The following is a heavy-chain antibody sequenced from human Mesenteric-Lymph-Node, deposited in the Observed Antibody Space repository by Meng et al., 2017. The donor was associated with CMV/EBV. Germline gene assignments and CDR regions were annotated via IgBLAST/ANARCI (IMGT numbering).Heavy chain of an antibody. CDR2: ISSSSSTI. D-gene: IGHD7-27*01. Sequence: GESLKISCTASGFTFGDYALNWVRQAPGKGLEWVSYISSSSSTIYYADSVKGRFTISRDNAKNSLYLQMNSLRAEDTAVYYCARDVNWGIDYWGQGTLVTVSS. V-gene: IGHV3-48*04. J-gene: IGHJ4*02. CDR3: ARDVNWGIDY. CDR1: GFTFGDYA.